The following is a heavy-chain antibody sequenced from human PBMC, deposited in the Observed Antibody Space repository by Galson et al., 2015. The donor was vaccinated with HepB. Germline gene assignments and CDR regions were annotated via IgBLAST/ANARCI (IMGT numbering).Heavy chain of an antibody. CDR3: AGPCSFWSGYYGGD. J-gene: IGHJ4*02. Sequence: SLRLSCAASGFTFSSYDMNWVRQAPGKGLEWVSAISSSGSSIYCADSVKGRFAISRDNAKNTLCLQMNSLRAEDTAVYYCAGPCSFWSGYYGGDWGQGILVTVSS. CDR2: ISSSGSSI. V-gene: IGHV3-48*03. D-gene: IGHD3-3*01. CDR1: GFTFSSYD.